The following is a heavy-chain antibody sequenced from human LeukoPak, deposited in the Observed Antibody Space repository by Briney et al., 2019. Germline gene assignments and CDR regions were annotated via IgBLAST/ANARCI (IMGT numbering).Heavy chain of an antibody. CDR2: IYYSGST. Sequence: PSETLSLTCTVSGGSISSYYWGWIRQPPGKGLEWIGSIYYSGSTYYNPSLKSRVTISVDTSKNQFSLKLSSVTAADTAVYYCASAGYSYGAFFDWGQGTLVTVSS. D-gene: IGHD5-18*01. CDR3: ASAGYSYGAFFD. V-gene: IGHV4-39*07. J-gene: IGHJ4*02. CDR1: GGSISSYY.